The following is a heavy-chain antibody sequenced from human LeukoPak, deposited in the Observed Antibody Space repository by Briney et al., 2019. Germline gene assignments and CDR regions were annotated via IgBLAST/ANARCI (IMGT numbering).Heavy chain of an antibody. D-gene: IGHD3-10*01. Sequence: SGGSLRLSCAASGFTFSSYAMSWVRQAPGKGLEWVSAISGSGGSTYYADSVKGRFTISRDNSKNTLYLQMNSLRAEDTAVYYCARGGPMVRGVIICYFDYWGQGTLVTVSS. CDR2: ISGSGGST. CDR1: GFTFSSYA. V-gene: IGHV3-23*01. CDR3: ARGGPMVRGVIICYFDY. J-gene: IGHJ4*02.